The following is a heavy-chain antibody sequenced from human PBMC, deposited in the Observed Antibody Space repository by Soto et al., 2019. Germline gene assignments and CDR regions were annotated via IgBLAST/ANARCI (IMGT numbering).Heavy chain of an antibody. V-gene: IGHV3-30-3*01. Sequence: GVSLRLSCAASGFTFSSYAMHWVRQAPGKGLEWVALISYDGSNKYYADSVKGRFTISRDNSKNTLYLQMNSLRAEDTAVYYCAKEAAAGEYYFDYWGQGTLVTVSS. CDR2: ISYDGSNK. D-gene: IGHD6-13*01. CDR3: AKEAAAGEYYFDY. CDR1: GFTFSSYA. J-gene: IGHJ4*02.